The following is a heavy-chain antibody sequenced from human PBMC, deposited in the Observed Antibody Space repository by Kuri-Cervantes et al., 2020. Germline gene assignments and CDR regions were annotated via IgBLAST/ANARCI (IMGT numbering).Heavy chain of an antibody. V-gene: IGHV3-9*01. J-gene: IGHJ4*02. CDR3: ARVKVDFWSGYYSDY. Sequence: SLKISCAASGFTFDDYAMHWVRQAPGKGLEWVSGISWNSGSIGYADSVKGRFTISRDNAKNLLYLQMNSLRPEDTAVYYCARVKVDFWSGYYSDYWGQGTPVTVSS. CDR2: ISWNSGSI. D-gene: IGHD3-3*01. CDR1: GFTFDDYA.